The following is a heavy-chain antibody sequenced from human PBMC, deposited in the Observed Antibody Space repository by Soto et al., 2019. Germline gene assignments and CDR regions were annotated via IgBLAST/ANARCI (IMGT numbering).Heavy chain of an antibody. CDR2: IHNSGST. CDR1: GGSMNSHDYY. D-gene: IGHD3-10*01. Sequence: QEQLQESRPGLVKPSQTLSLTCTVSGGSMNSHDYYWSWIRQPPGKGLEWIGYIHNSGSTYYNPSLKSRLTISSVTSKNQFSLRLNSVTAADTALYYCARGEVRGPFDIWGQGTMVTVSS. V-gene: IGHV4-30-4*01. CDR3: ARGEVRGPFDI. J-gene: IGHJ3*02.